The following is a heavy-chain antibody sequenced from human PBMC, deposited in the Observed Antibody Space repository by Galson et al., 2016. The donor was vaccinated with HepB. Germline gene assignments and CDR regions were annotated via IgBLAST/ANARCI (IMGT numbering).Heavy chain of an antibody. D-gene: IGHD3-9*01. J-gene: IGHJ3*02. CDR2: IYHTGTT. Sequence: TLSLTCVVSGGSISSGGYSWGWIRQPPGKGLEWIGFIYHTGTTSYNPSLKSRVTTSIDRSKNQFSLKLSSVTAADTAVYHCARSLYDWFLAAFDIWGLGTMVTVS. CDR3: ARSLYDWFLAAFDI. V-gene: IGHV4-30-2*01. CDR1: GGSISSGGYS.